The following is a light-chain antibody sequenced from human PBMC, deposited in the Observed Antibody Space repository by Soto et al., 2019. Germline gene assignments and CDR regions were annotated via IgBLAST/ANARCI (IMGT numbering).Light chain of an antibody. J-gene: IGLJ1*01. CDR2: EVN. V-gene: IGLV2-8*01. CDR3: SSHGGNSPYF. Sequence: QSALTQPPSASGSPGQSVAISCTGTTGDIGNYNFVSWYQQHPGKAPKLLIFEVNKRPSGVPDRFSGSKSGNTASLTVSGLQAEDEADYYCSSHGGNSPYFFGTGTKLTVL. CDR1: TGDIGNYNF.